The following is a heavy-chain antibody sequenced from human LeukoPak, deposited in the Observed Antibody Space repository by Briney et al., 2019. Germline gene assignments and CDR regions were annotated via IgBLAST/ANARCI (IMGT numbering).Heavy chain of an antibody. Sequence: ASVKVSCKASGYTFTSYAMNWVRQAPGQGLEWMGWINTNTGNPTYAQGFTGRFVFSLDTSVSTAYLQISSLKAEDTAVYYCARGVEDDAYYYYYMDVWGKGTTVTVSS. CDR2: INTNTGNP. V-gene: IGHV7-4-1*02. J-gene: IGHJ6*03. CDR1: GYTFTSYA. CDR3: ARGVEDDAYYYYYMDV. D-gene: IGHD1-1*01.